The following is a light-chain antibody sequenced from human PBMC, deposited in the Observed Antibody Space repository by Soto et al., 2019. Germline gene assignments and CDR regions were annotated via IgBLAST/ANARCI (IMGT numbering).Light chain of an antibody. V-gene: IGKV1-12*01. CDR2: AAS. CDR3: QQANSFPIS. Sequence: DIQMTQSPSSLSASVGDRVTITCRASQDLDRWLAWYQQKPGEAPKVLIFAASSLQSGVPSRFSGSGSGTDFTLTISNLQPEDFATYYCQQANSFPISFGQGTRLEIK. CDR1: QDLDRW. J-gene: IGKJ5*01.